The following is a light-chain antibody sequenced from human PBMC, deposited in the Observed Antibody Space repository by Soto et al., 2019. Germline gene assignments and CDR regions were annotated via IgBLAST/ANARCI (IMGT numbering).Light chain of an antibody. CDR1: QSVSSDY. J-gene: IGKJ3*01. CDR2: GAS. CDR3: QHYDNTPPSVT. V-gene: IGKV3-20*01. Sequence: EIVLTQSPDTLSLSPGERATLSCRASQSVSSDYLVWYQQKPGQAPRLLIYGASRRATGIPDRFSGGGSGTDFILNISRLEPEDFAVCYCQHYDNTPPSVTFGPGTKVDIK.